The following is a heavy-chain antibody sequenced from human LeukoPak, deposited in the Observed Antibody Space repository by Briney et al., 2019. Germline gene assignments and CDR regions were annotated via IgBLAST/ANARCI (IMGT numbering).Heavy chain of an antibody. CDR2: INPNSGGT. CDR3: ARVGTTVTTLSWFDP. Sequence: ASVKVSFKASGYTFTGYHVHWVRQAPGQGLEWMGWINPNSGGTNFAQKFQGRVTMTRDTSISTAYMELSRLRSDDTAVYFCARVGTTVTTLSWFDPWGQGTLVTVSS. CDR1: GYTFTGYH. J-gene: IGHJ5*02. V-gene: IGHV1-2*02. D-gene: IGHD4-17*01.